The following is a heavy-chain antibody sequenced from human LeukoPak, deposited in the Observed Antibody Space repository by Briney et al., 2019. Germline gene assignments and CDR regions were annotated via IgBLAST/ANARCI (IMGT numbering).Heavy chain of an antibody. V-gene: IGHV1-24*01. CDR3: ATGGIRDFWSGYYMVY. J-gene: IGHJ4*02. CDR2: FDHEDGET. Sequence: ASVKVSCKVSGYTLTELSMHWVRQAPGKGLEWMGGFDHEDGETIYAQKFQGRVTMTEDTSTDTAYMELSSLRSEDTAVYYCATGGIRDFWSGYYMVYWGQGTLVTVSS. D-gene: IGHD3-3*01. CDR1: GYTLTELS.